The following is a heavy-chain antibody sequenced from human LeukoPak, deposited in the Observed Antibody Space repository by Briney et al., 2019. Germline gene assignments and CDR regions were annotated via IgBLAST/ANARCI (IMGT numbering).Heavy chain of an antibody. CDR2: IIPILGIA. CDR1: AGTFSSYT. Sequence: SVKVSCKASAGTFSSYTISWVRQAHGQGLEWMGRIIPILGIANYAQKFQGRVTITADKSTSTAYMELSSLRSEDTAVYYCASEPPYYDSSGPLRPWGQGTLVTVSS. V-gene: IGHV1-69*02. D-gene: IGHD3-22*01. J-gene: IGHJ5*02. CDR3: ASEPPYYDSSGPLRP.